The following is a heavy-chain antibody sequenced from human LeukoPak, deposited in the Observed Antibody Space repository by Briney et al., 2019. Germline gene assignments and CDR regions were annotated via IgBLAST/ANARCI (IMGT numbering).Heavy chain of an antibody. J-gene: IGHJ4*02. Sequence: PGGSLRLSCAASGFTFSSYGMHWVRQAPGKGLEWVAVISYDGSNKYYADSVKGRFTISRDNSKNTLYLQMNNLRAEDTAVYYCAKGGPYYYDSSGYYSPFDYWGREPWSPSPQ. D-gene: IGHD3-22*01. CDR2: ISYDGSNK. V-gene: IGHV3-30*18. CDR1: GFTFSSYG. CDR3: AKGGPYYYDSSGYYSPFDY.